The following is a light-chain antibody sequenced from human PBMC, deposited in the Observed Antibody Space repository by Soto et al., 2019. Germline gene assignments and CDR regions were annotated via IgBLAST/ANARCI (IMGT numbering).Light chain of an antibody. CDR1: SGHSNCA. V-gene: IGLV4-69*02. CDR3: QTWGAGIRV. J-gene: IGLJ2*01. Sequence: QAVVTQSPSASASLGASVKLTCTLSSGHSNCAIAWHQQQPERGPRYLMKVDSDGGHSKGDGIPGRFSGSSSGAERYLIISTLQSEDEADYYCQTWGAGIRVFGGGTKLTVL. CDR2: VDSDGGH.